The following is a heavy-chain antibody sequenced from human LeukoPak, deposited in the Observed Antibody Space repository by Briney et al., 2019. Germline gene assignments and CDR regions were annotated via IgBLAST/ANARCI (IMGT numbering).Heavy chain of an antibody. Sequence: SETLCLTCTVSGGSISSYSRSWIRQPAGKGLEWVGRIYASGSTNYNPSLKSRVTMSVDTSKHQFSLKLRSVTAADTAVYYCAREGGGDRAFGGVPHAFDIWGQGTMVTVSS. CDR2: IYASGST. CDR1: GGSISSYS. J-gene: IGHJ3*02. V-gene: IGHV4-4*07. CDR3: AREGGGDRAFGGVPHAFDI. D-gene: IGHD3-16*01.